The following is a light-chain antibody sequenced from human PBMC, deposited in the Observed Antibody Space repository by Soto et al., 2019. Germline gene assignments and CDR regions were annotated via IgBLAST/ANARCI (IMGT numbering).Light chain of an antibody. CDR3: LSADTSSTDFV. V-gene: IGLV3-16*01. CDR1: ALPKKY. CDR2: KDS. Sequence: SYELTQPPSVSVSLGQMARATCSGEALPKKYTYWYHQKAGQFPVLVRSKDSERPSGIPERFSGSSSGTTVTLTISGVQAEDEADYYCLSADTSSTDFVFGTGTKLTVL. J-gene: IGLJ1*01.